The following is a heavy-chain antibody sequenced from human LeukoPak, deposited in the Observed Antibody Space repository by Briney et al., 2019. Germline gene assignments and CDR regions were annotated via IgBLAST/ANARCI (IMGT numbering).Heavy chain of an antibody. V-gene: IGHV3-33*08. Sequence: PGGSLRLSCSASGFTFRNHGKHWVRQAPGKGLEWVAVIWYDGSDKYHADSVKDRFTISRDNSKNTLYLQMNSLRAEDTAVYYCARDVGWPSGRFDYWGQGALVTVSS. CDR3: ARDVGWPSGRFDY. CDR2: IWYDGSDK. J-gene: IGHJ4*02. D-gene: IGHD1-26*01. CDR1: GFTFRNHG.